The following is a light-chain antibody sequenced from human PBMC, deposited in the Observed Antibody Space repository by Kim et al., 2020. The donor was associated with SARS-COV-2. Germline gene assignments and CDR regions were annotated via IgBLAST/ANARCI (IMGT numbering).Light chain of an antibody. J-gene: IGKJ3*01. CDR2: GAS. CDR3: LQDSDYPVT. Sequence: AIQMTQSPSSLSASVGDRVTITCRASLDIGEDLGWYQQRPGKAPNLLICGASTLQSGVPSRFSGSGSGTYFTLTISSLQPEDYATYYCLQDSDYPVTFGPGTKVDIK. CDR1: LDIGED. V-gene: IGKV1-6*01.